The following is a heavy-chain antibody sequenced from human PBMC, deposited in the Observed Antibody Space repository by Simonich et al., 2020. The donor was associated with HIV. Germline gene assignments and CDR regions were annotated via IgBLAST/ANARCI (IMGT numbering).Heavy chain of an antibody. CDR1: GYSISSGYY. CDR3: YGDYGEYYFDH. CDR2: IYLSGST. J-gene: IGHJ4*02. Sequence: QVQLQESGPGLVKPSETLSLTCAVSGYSISSGYYWGWIRQPPGKGLEWIGSIYLSGSTYYNPSLKSRVTISVDPSKNQFSLKMSSLTAADTAVYYCYGDYGEYYFDHWSQGTLVTVSS. V-gene: IGHV4-38-2*01. D-gene: IGHD4-17*01.